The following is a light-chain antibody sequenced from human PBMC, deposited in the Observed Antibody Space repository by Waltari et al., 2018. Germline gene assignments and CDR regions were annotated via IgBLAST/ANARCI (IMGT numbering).Light chain of an antibody. J-gene: IGKJ4*01. CDR2: DAS. CDR1: QSVATY. Sequence: EIVLTQSPATLSLSPGEKATLSCRASQSVATYLGWYQQKPGQAPRLLIYDASHRATGIPDRFSGSGSGTDFTLTISSLEPEDFAVYYCQQRSTWPLTFGGGTKVEIK. V-gene: IGKV3-11*01. CDR3: QQRSTWPLT.